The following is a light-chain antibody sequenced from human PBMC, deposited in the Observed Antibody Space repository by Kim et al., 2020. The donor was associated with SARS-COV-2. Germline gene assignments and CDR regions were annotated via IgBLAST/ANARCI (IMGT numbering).Light chain of an antibody. Sequence: FCPGERATPSCRASQSVSSSLAGYQQKPGQAPRLLIHGASSRATGIPDRFSGSGSGTDFTLTTSRLEPEDFAVYYCQQYGFSPNTFGQGTKLEI. V-gene: IGKV3-20*01. CDR1: QSVSSS. J-gene: IGKJ2*01. CDR2: GAS. CDR3: QQYGFSPNT.